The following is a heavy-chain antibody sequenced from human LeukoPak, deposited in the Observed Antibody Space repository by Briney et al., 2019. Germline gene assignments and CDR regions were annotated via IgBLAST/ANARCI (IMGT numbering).Heavy chain of an antibody. CDR1: GLTFSSYG. J-gene: IGHJ3*02. Sequence: GGSLRLSCEASGLTFSSYGMHWVRQAPGKGLEWVAFIRYDGSNKFYADSVKGRFTISRDNDKNSLYLQMNSLRVEDTAVYYCARVFRPSLTVFIIRGAFDIWGQGTMVTVSS. CDR3: ARVFRPSLTVFIIRGAFDI. V-gene: IGHV3-30*02. D-gene: IGHD3-3*01. CDR2: IRYDGSNK.